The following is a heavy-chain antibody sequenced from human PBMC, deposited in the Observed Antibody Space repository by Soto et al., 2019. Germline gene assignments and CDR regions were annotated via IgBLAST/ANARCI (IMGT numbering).Heavy chain of an antibody. V-gene: IGHV4-31*03. Sequence: QVQLQESGPGLVKPSQTLSLSCSVSGGSISSRDYYWSWIRHHPEKGLEWIGSIYYNGNTYYNPSLKSRVTVSSDTSMNEFSLKLSSVTAADTAVYYCARDKGGAPLKGSGMDVWGQGTTVTVSS. CDR2: IYYNGNT. CDR1: GGSISSRDYY. J-gene: IGHJ6*02. D-gene: IGHD3-10*01. CDR3: ARDKGGAPLKGSGMDV.